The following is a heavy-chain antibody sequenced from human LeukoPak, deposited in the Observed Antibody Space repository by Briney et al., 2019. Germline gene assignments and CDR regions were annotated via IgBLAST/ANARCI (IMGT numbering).Heavy chain of an antibody. J-gene: IGHJ3*02. CDR3: ARDLTQQLASDDAFDI. CDR2: ISYDGSNK. V-gene: IGHV3-30*04. CDR1: GFTFSSYA. D-gene: IGHD6-13*01. Sequence: GGSLRLSCAASGFTFSSYAMHWVRQAPGKGLEWVAVISYDGSNKYYADSVKGRFTISRDNSKNTLYLQMNSLRAEDTAVYYCARDLTQQLASDDAFDIWGQGTMVTVSS.